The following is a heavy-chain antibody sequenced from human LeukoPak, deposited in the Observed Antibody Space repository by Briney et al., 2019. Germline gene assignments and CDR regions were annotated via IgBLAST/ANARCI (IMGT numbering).Heavy chain of an antibody. CDR2: ISGGGGST. D-gene: IGHD4-17*01. J-gene: IGHJ4*02. Sequence: GGSLRLSCAASGFTFNTYAMSWVRQAPGKGLERVSAISGGGGSTYYADSVKGRFTISRDNSKNTLYLQMSSLRAEDTAVYYCASYGDYVRYWGQGTLVTVSS. V-gene: IGHV3-23*01. CDR3: ASYGDYVRY. CDR1: GFTFNTYA.